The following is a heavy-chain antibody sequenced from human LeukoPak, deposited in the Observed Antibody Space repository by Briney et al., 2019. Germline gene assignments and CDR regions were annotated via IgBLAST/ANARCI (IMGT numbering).Heavy chain of an antibody. CDR2: IHTSGSN. CDR1: GVSISPYY. D-gene: IGHD2-2*01. V-gene: IGHV4-4*09. Sequence: PSETLSLTCAVSGVSISPYYWAWIRQPPGKGLEWIGYIHTSGSNNQYPSLKSRVTISVDKSKNHFSLRLTTVTAADTAVYYCARLSAAVHLGAFDLWGQGTMVTVSS. CDR3: ARLSAAVHLGAFDL. J-gene: IGHJ3*01.